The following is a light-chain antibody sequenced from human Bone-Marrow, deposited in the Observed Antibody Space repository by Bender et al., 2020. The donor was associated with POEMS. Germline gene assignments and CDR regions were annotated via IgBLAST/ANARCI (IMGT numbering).Light chain of an antibody. V-gene: IGLV2-8*01. CDR2: EVT. CDR1: SSDIGGYNY. Sequence: QSALIQPPSVSGSPGQSVTISCTGTSSDIGGYNYVSWYQQHPGKAPKLLIYEVTKRPSGVPDRFSGSKSGNTASLTVSGLQSEDEADYYCSSYTTTSTLVVFGGGTKLTVL. CDR3: SSYTTTSTLVV. J-gene: IGLJ3*02.